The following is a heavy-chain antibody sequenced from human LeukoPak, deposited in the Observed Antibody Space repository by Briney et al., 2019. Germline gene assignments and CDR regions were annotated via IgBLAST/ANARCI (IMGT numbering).Heavy chain of an antibody. J-gene: IGHJ6*02. CDR1: GYTFTSYG. D-gene: IGHD4-11*01. V-gene: IGHV1-18*01. Sequence: ASVKVSCKASGYTFTSYGISWVRQAPGHPLEWMGWISAYNGNTNYAQKLQGRVTMTTDTSTSTAYMELRSLRSDDTAVYYCARDPRTTIDYYYYGMDVWGQGTTVTVSS. CDR2: ISAYNGNT. CDR3: ARDPRTTIDYYYYGMDV.